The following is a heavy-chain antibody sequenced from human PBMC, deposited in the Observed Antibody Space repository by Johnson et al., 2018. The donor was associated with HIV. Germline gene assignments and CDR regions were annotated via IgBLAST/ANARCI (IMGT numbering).Heavy chain of an antibody. V-gene: IGHV3-66*01. J-gene: IGHJ3*02. CDR1: GFTVSSNY. Sequence: VQLVESGGGLVQPGGSLRLSCAASGFTVSSNYMSWVRQAPGKGLEWVSVIYSGGSTYYADSVKGRFTISRDNAKNSLYLQMNSLRAEDTALYYWASTRGYSGSRWDGAFDIWGQGTMVTVSS. CDR2: IYSGGST. D-gene: IGHD5-12*01. CDR3: ASTRGYSGSRWDGAFDI.